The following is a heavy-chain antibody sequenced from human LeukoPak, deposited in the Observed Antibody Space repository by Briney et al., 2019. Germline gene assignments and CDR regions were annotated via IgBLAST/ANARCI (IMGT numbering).Heavy chain of an antibody. D-gene: IGHD2-15*01. CDR2: ISGSGGST. J-gene: IGHJ4*02. CDR1: GFTFSNYA. Sequence: GGSLRLSCAASGFTFSNYALSWVRQAPGKGLEWVSGISGSGGSTYYGDSVKGRFTISRDNSKNTLYLQMNSLRAEDTAVYYCARLGGSWVGFDYWGQGTLVTVSS. CDR3: ARLGGSWVGFDY. V-gene: IGHV3-23*01.